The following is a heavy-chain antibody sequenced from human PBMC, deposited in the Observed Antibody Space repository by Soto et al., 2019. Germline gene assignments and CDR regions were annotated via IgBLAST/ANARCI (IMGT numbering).Heavy chain of an antibody. V-gene: IGHV3-21*01. CDR1: GFTFSSYS. Sequence: EVQLVESGGGLVKPGGSLRLSCAASGFTFSSYSMNWVRQAPGKGLEWVSSISSSSSYIYYADSVKGRFTITRDNAKNLLYVQMNSLRAEDTAVYYCARDYPSGYYYGMDVWGQGTTGTVFS. D-gene: IGHD3-16*02. CDR3: ARDYPSGYYYGMDV. J-gene: IGHJ6*02. CDR2: ISSSSSYI.